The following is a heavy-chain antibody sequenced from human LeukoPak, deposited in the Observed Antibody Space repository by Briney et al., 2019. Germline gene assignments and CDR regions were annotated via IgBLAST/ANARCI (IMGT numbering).Heavy chain of an antibody. Sequence: ASVEASFKASGYTFTINGISWVRQAPGRGLEWMGWISANSGDTIYAEKFHGRVTLTRDTSTGTAYMELNSLTYDDTAVYYCARDRWYAFDYWGQASLAADSS. J-gene: IGHJ4*02. D-gene: IGHD6-13*01. CDR2: ISANSGDT. V-gene: IGHV1-18*01. CDR3: ARDRWYAFDY. CDR1: GYTFTING.